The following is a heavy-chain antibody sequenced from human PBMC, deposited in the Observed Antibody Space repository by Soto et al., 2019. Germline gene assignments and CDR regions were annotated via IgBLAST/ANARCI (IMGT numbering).Heavy chain of an antibody. CDR3: ARRAAAGTIDY. Sequence: SETLSLTCTVSGGSISSSSYYWGWIRQPPGKGLEWIGSIYYSGSTYYNPSLKSRVTISVDTSKNQFSLKLSSVTAADTAVYYCARRAAAGTIDYWGQGTLVTVSS. V-gene: IGHV4-39*01. CDR2: IYYSGST. J-gene: IGHJ4*02. D-gene: IGHD6-13*01. CDR1: GGSISSSSYY.